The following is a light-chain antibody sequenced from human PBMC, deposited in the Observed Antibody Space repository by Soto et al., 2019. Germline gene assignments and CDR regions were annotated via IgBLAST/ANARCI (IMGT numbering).Light chain of an antibody. CDR3: QQTYSPPWT. CDR2: GAS. J-gene: IGKJ1*01. V-gene: IGKV3D-15*01. Sequence: EIVMTQSPATLSVSPGERATLSCRASRSVNSNLAWYQQKPGQAPCLLIYGASTRATGIPATFSGSGSGTEFTLTISSLQSEDFATYYCQQTYSPPWTFGHGTKV. CDR1: RSVNSN.